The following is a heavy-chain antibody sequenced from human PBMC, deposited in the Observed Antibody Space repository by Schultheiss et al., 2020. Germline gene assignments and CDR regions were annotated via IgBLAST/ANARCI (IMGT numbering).Heavy chain of an antibody. CDR2: ISGSGTNT. J-gene: IGHJ4*02. CDR1: GFTFSSYA. D-gene: IGHD4-23*01. CDR3: AKRGGNSGKGFDY. Sequence: GGSLRLSCAASGFTFSSYAMSWVRQAPGKGLEWVSAISGSGTNTYYADSVKGRFTISRDNSKNTLYLQMNSLRAEDTAVYYCAKRGGNSGKGFDYWGQGTLVTVSS. V-gene: IGHV3-23*01.